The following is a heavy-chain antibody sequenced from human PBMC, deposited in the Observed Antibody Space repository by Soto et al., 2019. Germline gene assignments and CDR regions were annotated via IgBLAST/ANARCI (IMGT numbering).Heavy chain of an antibody. D-gene: IGHD3-22*01. CDR2: ISYSGST. CDR1: GGSISSYY. V-gene: IGHV4-59*01. J-gene: IGHJ4*02. Sequence: GSLSLKCIVPGGSISSYYLNWIRQSPGKGLEWIGYISYSGSTNYNPSLKSRVTITTDTPKNQFSLKLSSVTAADTAVYYCARVVYDSSGYGLFDYWGQGTLVTVSS. CDR3: ARVVYDSSGYGLFDY.